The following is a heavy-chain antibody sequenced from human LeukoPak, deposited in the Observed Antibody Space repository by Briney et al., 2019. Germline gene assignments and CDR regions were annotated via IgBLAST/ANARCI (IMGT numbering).Heavy chain of an antibody. Sequence: PGGSLRLSCAASGFTFSSYAMSWVRQAPGKGLEWVSAISGSGSSTYYADSVKGRFTISRDNSKNTLYLQMNSLRAEDTAVYYCAKDVYDYSNYDSYFDYWGQGTLVTVSS. D-gene: IGHD4-11*01. CDR2: ISGSGSST. CDR1: GFTFSSYA. V-gene: IGHV3-23*01. J-gene: IGHJ4*02. CDR3: AKDVYDYSNYDSYFDY.